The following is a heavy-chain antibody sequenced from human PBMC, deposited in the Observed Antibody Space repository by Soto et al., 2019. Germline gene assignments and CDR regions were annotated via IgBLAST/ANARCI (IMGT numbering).Heavy chain of an antibody. Sequence: SVKVSCKASGGTFSSYAISWVRQAPGQGLEWMGGIIPIFGTANYAQKFQGRVTITADKSTSTAYMELSSLRSEDTAVYYCARDRRIYYDFWSGHYGMDVWGQGTTVTVSS. CDR3: ARDRRIYYDFWSGHYGMDV. V-gene: IGHV1-69*06. CDR2: IIPIFGTA. D-gene: IGHD3-3*01. J-gene: IGHJ6*02. CDR1: GGTFSSYA.